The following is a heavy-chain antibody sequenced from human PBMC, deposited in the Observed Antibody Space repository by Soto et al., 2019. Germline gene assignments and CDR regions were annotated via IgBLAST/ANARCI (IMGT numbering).Heavy chain of an antibody. V-gene: IGHV3-23*01. D-gene: IGHD3-3*01. Sequence: EVQLLESGGGLVQSGGYLRLSCAASGFTFSSYAMSWVRQAPGKGLEWVSGISASGSNTYYADSVKGRFTISRDNSKNTLYLQMNNLRVEDKAVYYCADGGEWSFNFEYWGQRTLVTVFS. J-gene: IGHJ4*02. CDR1: GFTFSSYA. CDR2: ISASGSNT. CDR3: ADGGEWSFNFEY.